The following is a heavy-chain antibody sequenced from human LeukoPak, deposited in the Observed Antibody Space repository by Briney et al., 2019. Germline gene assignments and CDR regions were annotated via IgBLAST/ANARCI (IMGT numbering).Heavy chain of an antibody. D-gene: IGHD2-15*01. V-gene: IGHV3-23*01. J-gene: IGHJ4*01. CDR1: GFTFSSYA. CDR2: ISGSGGST. Sequence: GGSLRLSCAASGFTFSSYAMSWVRQAPGKGLEWVSAISGSGGSTYYADSVKGRFTISRDNSKNTLYLQMNSLRAEDTAVYYCASRDQSCSGGVCYPIDYWGQEPWSPSPQ. CDR3: ASRDQSCSGGVCYPIDY.